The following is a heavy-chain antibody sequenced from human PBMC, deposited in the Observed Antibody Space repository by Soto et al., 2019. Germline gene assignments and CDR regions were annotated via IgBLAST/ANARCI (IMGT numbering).Heavy chain of an antibody. CDR1: GGSISSYY. V-gene: IGHV4-59*12. CDR3: AKDRLRFYYGSGSYSHFDY. J-gene: IGHJ4*02. Sequence: PSETLSLTCTVSGGSISSYYWSWIRQPPGKGLEWIGYIYYSGSTNYNPSLKSRVTISVDTSKNQLSLKLSSVTAADTAVYYCAKDRLRFYYGSGSYSHFDYWGQGTLATVSS. D-gene: IGHD3-10*01. CDR2: IYYSGST.